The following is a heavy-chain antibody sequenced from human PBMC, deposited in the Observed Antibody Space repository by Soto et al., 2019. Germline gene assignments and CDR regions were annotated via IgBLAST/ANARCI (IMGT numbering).Heavy chain of an antibody. CDR3: AKNGHPPYYFYGMDV. Sequence: ASVKVSCKASGYSFTTYGISWVRQALGQGLEWMGWISGYNGDTNNAQKFQDRVTMTIDRSTTTAYLELRSLTSDDTAVYYCAKNGHPPYYFYGMDVWG. CDR2: ISGYNGDT. D-gene: IGHD2-8*01. CDR1: GYSFTTYG. V-gene: IGHV1-18*01. J-gene: IGHJ6*02.